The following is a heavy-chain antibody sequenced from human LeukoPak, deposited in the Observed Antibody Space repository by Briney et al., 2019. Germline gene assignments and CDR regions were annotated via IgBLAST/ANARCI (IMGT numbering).Heavy chain of an antibody. Sequence: ASVKLSFTSSGYTFTVNYMHLVRQAPGPGLGLMGLINPNSGGRNYAQKFQGGVTMIRDTSISTAYMELSRLRSDDKAGDYCASVLRGVLWFGEGFGPWGQGTLVTVSS. V-gene: IGHV1-2*02. J-gene: IGHJ5*02. CDR1: GYTFTVNY. CDR3: ASVLRGVLWFGEGFGP. CDR2: INPNSGGR. D-gene: IGHD3-10*01.